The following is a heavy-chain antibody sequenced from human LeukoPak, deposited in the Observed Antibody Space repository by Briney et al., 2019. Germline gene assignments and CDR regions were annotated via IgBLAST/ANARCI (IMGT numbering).Heavy chain of an antibody. CDR1: GGSISSYY. V-gene: IGHV4-59*08. CDR2: IYYSGST. CDR3: ARRGYGGNSDYFDY. D-gene: IGHD4-23*01. Sequence: PSETLSLTCTVSGGSISSYYWSWIRQPPGKGLEWIGYIYYSGSTNYNPSLKSRVTISVDTSKNQFSLKLSSVTAADTAVYYCARRGYGGNSDYFDYWGQGTLVTVSS. J-gene: IGHJ4*02.